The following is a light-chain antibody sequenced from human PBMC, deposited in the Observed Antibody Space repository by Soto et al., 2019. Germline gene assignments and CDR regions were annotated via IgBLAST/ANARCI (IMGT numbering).Light chain of an antibody. J-gene: IGKJ2*01. V-gene: IGKV1-39*01. CDR2: TAS. CDR1: QSISSY. CDR3: HQSSTTPPT. Sequence: DIQMTQSPSSLSASVGDRVTITCRASQSISSYLNWYQQKPGKAPKLLIYTASSLQSGVPSRFSGSVSGTDVPLTISSLQPEDFATYYCHQSSTTPPTFGQGTNLELK.